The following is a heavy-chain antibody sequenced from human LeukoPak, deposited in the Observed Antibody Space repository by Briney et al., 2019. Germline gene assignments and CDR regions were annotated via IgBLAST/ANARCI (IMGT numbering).Heavy chain of an antibody. Sequence: GGSLRPSCAASGFTFSSYAMSWVRQAPGKGLEWVSAIGGSGGSTYYADSVKGRFTISRDNSKNTLYLQMNSLRAEDTALYYCAKDSLTGGFDYWGQGTLVTVSS. D-gene: IGHD1-20*01. CDR2: IGGSGGST. CDR3: AKDSLTGGFDY. V-gene: IGHV3-23*01. J-gene: IGHJ4*02. CDR1: GFTFSSYA.